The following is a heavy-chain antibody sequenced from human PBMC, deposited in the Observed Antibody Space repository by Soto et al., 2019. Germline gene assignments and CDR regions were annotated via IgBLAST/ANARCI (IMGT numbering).Heavy chain of an antibody. V-gene: IGHV4-31*02. CDR2: IYYSGST. CDR3: ARVHPSCRCYDSSGYCTPDAFDI. J-gene: IGHJ3*02. CDR1: GGSISSGGYY. Sequence: SETLSLTCTVSGGSISSGGYYWSWIRQHPGKGLEWIGYIYYSGSTYYNPSLKSRVTISVDTSKNHFSLKLSSVTAADTAVYYCARVHPSCRCYDSSGYCTPDAFDIWGQGTMVTVSS. D-gene: IGHD3-22*01.